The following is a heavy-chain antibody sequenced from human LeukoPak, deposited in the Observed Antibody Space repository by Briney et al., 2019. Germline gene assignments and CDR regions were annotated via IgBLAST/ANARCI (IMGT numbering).Heavy chain of an antibody. CDR3: ARDLINIVVVPATTLDNWFDP. D-gene: IGHD2-2*01. Sequence: GGSLRLSCAASGFTFSSYSMNWVRQAPGKGLEWVSYISSSSSTIYYADSVKGRFTISRDSAKNSLYLQMNSLRAEDTAVYYCARDLINIVVVPATTLDNWFDPWGQGTLVTVSS. CDR2: ISSSSSTI. CDR1: GFTFSSYS. J-gene: IGHJ5*02. V-gene: IGHV3-48*04.